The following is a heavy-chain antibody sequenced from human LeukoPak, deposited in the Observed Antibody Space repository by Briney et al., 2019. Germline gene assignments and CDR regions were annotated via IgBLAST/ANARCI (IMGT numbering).Heavy chain of an antibody. CDR2: IKQDVSEK. J-gene: IGHJ6*02. Sequence: GGSLRLSCAASGFTFSSYSMNWVRQAPGKGLEWVANIKQDVSEKYYVESVQGRFTISRDNAKNSLYLQMNSLRAEDTAVYYCARVTLRGGYNSGWYSSRKESGMDVWGQGTTVTVSS. CDR1: GFTFSSYS. CDR3: ARVTLRGGYNSGWYSSRKESGMDV. V-gene: IGHV3-7*01. D-gene: IGHD6-19*01.